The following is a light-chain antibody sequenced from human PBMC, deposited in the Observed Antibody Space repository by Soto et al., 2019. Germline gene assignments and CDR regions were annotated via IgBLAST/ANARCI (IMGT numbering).Light chain of an antibody. CDR3: QQYGTSPWT. CDR2: GAS. V-gene: IGKV3-20*01. Sequence: EIVLTQSPGTLSLSPGERATLSCTASQRVSNNYVAWYQQIPGQAPRLLIYGASTGATGIPDRFSGSRSGAVVTLTITILEPEDFAVYDCQQYGTSPWTCGQGTKVEIK. J-gene: IGKJ1*01. CDR1: QRVSNNY.